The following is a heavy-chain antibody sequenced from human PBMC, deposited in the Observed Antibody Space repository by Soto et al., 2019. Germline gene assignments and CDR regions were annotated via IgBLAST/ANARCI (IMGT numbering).Heavy chain of an antibody. D-gene: IGHD6-13*01. V-gene: IGHV1-18*01. Sequence: QDQLVQSGVEVKKPGASVKVSCKASGYSFTNYGITWVRQAPGQGFEWMGWISAYNGNTNYAQKFQCRVTMTTDASTSKAYLELRSLRSDDTAVYYCARDRGVAPPVAGNTHYYYYMDVWGKGTTVTVSS. CDR1: GYSFTNYG. J-gene: IGHJ6*03. CDR2: ISAYNGNT. CDR3: ARDRGVAPPVAGNTHYYYYMDV.